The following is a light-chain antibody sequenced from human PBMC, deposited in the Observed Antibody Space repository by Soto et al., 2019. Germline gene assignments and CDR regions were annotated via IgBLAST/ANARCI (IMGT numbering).Light chain of an antibody. CDR3: QQYNDWPRGYT. CDR2: GAA. V-gene: IGKV3-15*01. Sequence: EIVMTQSPATLSVSPGERATLSCRASQSVFSSLAWFQQKPGQAPRLLIYGAATRATGIPVRFSASGSGTEFNLTISSLQSEDFAVYYCQQYNDWPRGYTFGQGTKLEIK. CDR1: QSVFSS. J-gene: IGKJ2*01.